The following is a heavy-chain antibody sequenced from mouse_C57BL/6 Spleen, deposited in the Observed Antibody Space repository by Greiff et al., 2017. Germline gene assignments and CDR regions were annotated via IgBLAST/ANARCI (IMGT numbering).Heavy chain of an antibody. V-gene: IGHV1-72*01. Sequence: QVQLQQPGAELVQPGASVKLSCKASGYTFTSYWMHWVKQRPGRGLEWIGRIDPNSGGTKYNEKFKSKATLTVDKPSSTAYMQLSSLTSEDSAVYCCAMTTVVTTGYFDVWGTGTTVTVSS. CDR2: IDPNSGGT. CDR1: GYTFTSYW. CDR3: AMTTVVTTGYFDV. D-gene: IGHD2-5*01. J-gene: IGHJ1*03.